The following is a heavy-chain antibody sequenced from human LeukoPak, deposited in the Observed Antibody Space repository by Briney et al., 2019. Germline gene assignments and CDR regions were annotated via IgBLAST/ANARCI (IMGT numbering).Heavy chain of an antibody. Sequence: SVKVSCKASGGTFNSYAISWVRQAPGQGLEWMGGIIPIFGTANYAQKFQGRVTVTADKSTNTAYMELCSLRSQDTAVYYCAMFLGYCSGGSCPFDPWGQGTLVTVSS. J-gene: IGHJ5*02. V-gene: IGHV1-69*06. CDR2: IIPIFGTA. D-gene: IGHD2-15*01. CDR1: GGTFNSYA. CDR3: AMFLGYCSGGSCPFDP.